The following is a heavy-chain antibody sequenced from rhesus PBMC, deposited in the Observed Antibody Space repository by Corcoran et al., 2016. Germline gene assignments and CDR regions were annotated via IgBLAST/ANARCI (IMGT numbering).Heavy chain of an antibody. D-gene: IGHD1-20*01. CDR1: GFSLSSSALG. CDR2: LYCNGDK. V-gene: IGHV2S1*01. J-gene: IGHJ4*01. Sequence: QVTLKESGPALVKPTQNLTLTCTFSGFSLSSSALGINWIRQPQGKTLEWLAGLYCNGDKGYTISLKSRLTISKNTSKNQVVLTMTNMDPVDAATYYCARRNVWNNGIIDYWGQGVLVTVSS. CDR3: ARRNVWNNGIIDY.